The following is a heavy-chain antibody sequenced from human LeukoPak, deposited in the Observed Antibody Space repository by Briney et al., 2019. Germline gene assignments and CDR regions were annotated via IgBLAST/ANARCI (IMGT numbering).Heavy chain of an antibody. CDR1: GFTFSNYA. D-gene: IGHD6-13*01. V-gene: IGHV3-23*01. CDR3: AKDPQKAAACFDY. Sequence: GGSLRLSCAASGFTFSNYAMSWVRLAPGKGLEWVSAISGSGGSTYYADSVKGRFTISRDHSKNTLYLQMNSLRAEDTAVYYCAKDPQKAAACFDYWGQGTLVTVSS. CDR2: ISGSGGST. J-gene: IGHJ4*02.